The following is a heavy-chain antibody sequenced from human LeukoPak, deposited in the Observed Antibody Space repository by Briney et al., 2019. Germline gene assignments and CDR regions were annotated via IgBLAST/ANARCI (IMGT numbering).Heavy chain of an antibody. D-gene: IGHD3-3*01. J-gene: IGHJ4*02. CDR3: ARQWSGYYTGYYFDY. CDR1: GFTFSSYW. V-gene: IGHV3-7*01. Sequence: PGGSLRLSCAASGFTFSSYWMSWVRQAPGKGLEWVANIKQDGSEKYYVDSVKGRFTISRDNAKNSLYLQLNSLRVEDTAVYYCARQWSGYYTGYYFDYWGQGTLVTVSS. CDR2: IKQDGSEK.